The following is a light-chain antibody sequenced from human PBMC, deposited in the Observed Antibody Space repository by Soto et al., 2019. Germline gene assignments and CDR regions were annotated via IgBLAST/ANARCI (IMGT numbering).Light chain of an antibody. Sequence: QSALTQPASVSGSPGQSISISCTGTSSDVGGYDYVSWHQQHPGKAPKLMIHDVSNRPSWVSNRFSGSKSGNTASLTISGLQAEDEADYYCSSYTSSSTDVFGTGTKMTVL. J-gene: IGLJ1*01. V-gene: IGLV2-14*03. CDR1: SSDVGGYDY. CDR3: SSYTSSSTDV. CDR2: DVS.